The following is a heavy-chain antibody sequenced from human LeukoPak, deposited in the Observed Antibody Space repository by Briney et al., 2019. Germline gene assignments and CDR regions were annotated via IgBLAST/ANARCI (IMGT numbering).Heavy chain of an antibody. J-gene: IGHJ5*02. V-gene: IGHV3-21*01. CDR3: ARESGYSYGVFDP. D-gene: IGHD5-18*01. CDR1: GFTFSSYS. Sequence: PGGSLRLSCAAPGFTFSSYSMNWVRQAPGKGLEWVSSISSSSSYIYYADSVKGRFTISRDNAKNSLYLQMNSLRAEDTAVYYCARESGYSYGVFDPWGQGTLVTVSS. CDR2: ISSSSSYI.